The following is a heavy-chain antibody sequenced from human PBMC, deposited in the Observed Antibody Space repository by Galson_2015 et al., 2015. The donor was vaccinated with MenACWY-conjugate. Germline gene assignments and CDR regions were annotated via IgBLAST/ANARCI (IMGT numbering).Heavy chain of an antibody. CDR1: GFTFSSYA. D-gene: IGHD2-15*01. CDR3: AREAGLCCSGGSCYSPHLQRRRNWFDP. J-gene: IGHJ5*02. CDR2: ISGSGGST. Sequence: SLRLSCAASGFTFSSYAMSWVRQAPGKGLEWVSAISGSGGSTYYADSVKGRFTISRDNSKNTLYLQMNSLRAEDTAVYYCAREAGLCCSGGSCYSPHLQRRRNWFDPWGQGTLVTVSS. V-gene: IGHV3-23*01.